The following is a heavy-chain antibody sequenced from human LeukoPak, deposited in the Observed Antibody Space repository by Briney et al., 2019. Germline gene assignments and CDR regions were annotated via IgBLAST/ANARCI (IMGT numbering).Heavy chain of an antibody. V-gene: IGHV4-4*09. CDR1: GGSISSYY. D-gene: IGHD4-11*01. J-gene: IGHJ6*03. Sequence: PSETLSLTCTVSGGSISSYYWSWIRQPPGKGLEWIGYIYTSGSTNYNPSLKSRVTISVDTSKNQFSLKLSSVTAADTAVYYSARQASDYSNYGGSRYYYMDVWGKGTTVTVSS. CDR2: IYTSGST. CDR3: ARQASDYSNYGGSRYYYMDV.